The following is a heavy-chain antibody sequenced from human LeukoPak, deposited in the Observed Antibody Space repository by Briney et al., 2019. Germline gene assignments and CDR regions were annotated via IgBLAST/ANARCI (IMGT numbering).Heavy chain of an antibody. D-gene: IGHD2-21*02. Sequence: PGGSLRLSCAASGFTFSSYWMSWVRQAPGKGLEWVANIKQDGSEKYYVDSVKGRFTISRDNAKNSLYLQMNSLRAEDTAVYYCARDAALDPGDCGGDCYEGGLDYWGQGTLVTVSS. CDR3: ARDAALDPGDCGGDCYEGGLDY. CDR1: GFTFSSYW. J-gene: IGHJ4*02. V-gene: IGHV3-7*01. CDR2: IKQDGSEK.